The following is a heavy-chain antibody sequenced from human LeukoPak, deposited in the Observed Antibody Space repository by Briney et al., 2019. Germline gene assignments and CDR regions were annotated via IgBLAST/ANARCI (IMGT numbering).Heavy chain of an antibody. J-gene: IGHJ4*02. CDR1: GFTFSSYA. V-gene: IGHV3-23*01. CDR3: ANEEPLYDYVWGSYLDY. CDR2: ISGSGGST. D-gene: IGHD3-16*01. Sequence: GGSLRLSCAASGFTFSSYAMSWVRQALGKGLEWVSAISGSGGSTYYADSVKGRFTISRDNSKNTLYLQMNSLRAEDTAVYYCANEEPLYDYVWGSYLDYWGQGTLVTVSS.